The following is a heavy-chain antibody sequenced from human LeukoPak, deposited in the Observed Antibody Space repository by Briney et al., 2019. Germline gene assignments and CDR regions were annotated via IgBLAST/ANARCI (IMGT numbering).Heavy chain of an antibody. CDR2: INGDGSTT. Sequence: GGSLRLSCAASGFAFNKYWMHWVRQTPGKGLVWVSRINGDGSTTSYADSVKGGFTISRDNAKNTLHLQMSSLRAEDTAVYYCATGNYYDSRGYYTFGHWGQGTLVTVSS. V-gene: IGHV3-74*01. J-gene: IGHJ4*02. D-gene: IGHD3-22*01. CDR3: ATGNYYDSRGYYTFGH. CDR1: GFAFNKYW.